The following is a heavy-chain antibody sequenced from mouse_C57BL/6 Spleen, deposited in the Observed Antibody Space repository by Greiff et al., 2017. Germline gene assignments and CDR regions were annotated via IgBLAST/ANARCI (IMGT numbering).Heavy chain of an antibody. CDR2: ISSGSSTI. D-gene: IGHD2-3*01. CDR3: ARDGYYLYWYFDV. Sequence: EVQVVESGGGLVKPGGSLKLSCAASGFTFSDYGMHWVRQAPEKGLEWVAYISSGSSTIYYADTVKGRFTISRDNAKNTLCLHMTSLRSEDTAMYYCARDGYYLYWYFDVWGTGTTVTVSS. V-gene: IGHV5-17*01. CDR1: GFTFSDYG. J-gene: IGHJ1*03.